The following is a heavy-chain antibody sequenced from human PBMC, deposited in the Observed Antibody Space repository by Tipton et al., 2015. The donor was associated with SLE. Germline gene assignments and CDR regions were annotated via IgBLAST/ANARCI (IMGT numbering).Heavy chain of an antibody. V-gene: IGHV4-31*03. J-gene: IGHJ4*02. CDR3: ARMEYRQFQLSFFHS. CDR1: GGSISSADYY. CDR2: IYYSGNT. D-gene: IGHD2-2*01. Sequence: TLSLTCTVSGGSISSADYYWNWVRHHPGKGLEWIGYIYYSGNTYYNPSLKSRLTISLDTSKNHFSLRLTSVTAADTAVYYCARMEYRQFQLSFFHSWGQGTLVTVSS.